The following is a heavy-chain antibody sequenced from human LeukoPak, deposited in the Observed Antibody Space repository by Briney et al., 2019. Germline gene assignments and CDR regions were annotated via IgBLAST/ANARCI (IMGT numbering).Heavy chain of an antibody. V-gene: IGHV4-31*03. Sequence: SETLSLTCSVSGGSISSDGYYWSWIRQLPGKGLEWTVYIYYSGTTYYNPSLESRVTMSVDTSKNLFSLKLSSVTAADTAVYYCARITVSKSSTNYRGNWFDPWGQGTLVTVSS. CDR2: IYYSGTT. CDR3: ARITVSKSSTNYRGNWFDP. CDR1: GGSISSDGYY. D-gene: IGHD2-2*01. J-gene: IGHJ5*02.